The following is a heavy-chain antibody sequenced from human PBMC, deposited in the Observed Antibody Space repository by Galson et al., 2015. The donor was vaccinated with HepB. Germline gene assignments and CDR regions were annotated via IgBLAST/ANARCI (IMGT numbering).Heavy chain of an antibody. J-gene: IGHJ6*02. D-gene: IGHD3-9*01. CDR2: INWNGGST. V-gene: IGHV3-20*04. Sequence: SLRLSCAASGFTFDDYGMSWVRQAPGKGLEWVSGINWNGGSTGYADSVKGRFTISRDNAKNSLYLQMNSLRAEDTALYYCARDPHLSSNHYDILTGYRRDYYYYGIDVWGQGTTVTVSS. CDR1: GFTFDDYG. CDR3: ARDPHLSSNHYDILTGYRRDYYYYGIDV.